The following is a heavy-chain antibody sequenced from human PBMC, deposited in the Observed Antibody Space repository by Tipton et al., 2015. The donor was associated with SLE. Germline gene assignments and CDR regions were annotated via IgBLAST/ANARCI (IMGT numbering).Heavy chain of an antibody. Sequence: SLRLSCAASGFTFSSYAMSWVRQAPGKGLEWVSAISGSGGSTYYADSVKGRFTISRDNAKNSLYLQMNSLRAEDTAVYYCARAEAPGAFDIWGQGTMVTVSS. CDR2: ISGSGGST. J-gene: IGHJ3*02. CDR3: ARAEAPGAFDI. CDR1: GFTFSSYA. V-gene: IGHV3-23*01.